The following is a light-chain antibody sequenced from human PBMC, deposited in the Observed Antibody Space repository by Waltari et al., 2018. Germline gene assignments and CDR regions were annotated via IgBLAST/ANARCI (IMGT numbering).Light chain of an antibody. Sequence: QSVLTQPPSASGTPGQRVTISCSGGSSNIGANTVNWYQQLPGTAPNLLIYSNNQRPSGVPDRLSGSKSGTSASLAISGLQSEDEADYYCAAWDDSLKGLVFGGGTKLTVL. CDR3: AAWDDSLKGLV. CDR1: SSNIGANT. J-gene: IGLJ2*01. CDR2: SNN. V-gene: IGLV1-44*01.